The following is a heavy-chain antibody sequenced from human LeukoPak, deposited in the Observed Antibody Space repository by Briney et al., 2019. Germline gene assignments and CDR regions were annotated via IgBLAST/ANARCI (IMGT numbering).Heavy chain of an antibody. J-gene: IGHJ4*02. V-gene: IGHV3-48*02. CDR2: ITGTSSTI. CDR3: ARDAYDTSAYYYFDY. D-gene: IGHD3-22*01. CDR1: GFTFRNYG. Sequence: GGSLRLSCAASGFTFRNYGMNWVRQAPGKGLEWVSYITGTSSTIYYADSVKGRFTISRDNAKNSLYLQMNSLRDEDTAVYYCARDAYDTSAYYYFDYWGQGTLVTVSS.